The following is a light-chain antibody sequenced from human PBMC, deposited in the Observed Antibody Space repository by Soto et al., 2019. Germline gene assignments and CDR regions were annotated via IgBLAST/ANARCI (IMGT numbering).Light chain of an antibody. J-gene: IGKJ5*01. V-gene: IGKV1-9*01. CDR1: QGISSY. Sequence: DIQLTQSPSFLSASVGDRVTITCRASQGISSYLAWYQQKPGKAPKLLIYAASNLQSGVPSRFSGSGSGTEFTLTISSLQPEDFSTYYCQHLDSYSTFGQGTRLDIK. CDR2: AAS. CDR3: QHLDSYST.